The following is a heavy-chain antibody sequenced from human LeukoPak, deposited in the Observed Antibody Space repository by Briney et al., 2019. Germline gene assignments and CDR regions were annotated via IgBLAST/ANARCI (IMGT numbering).Heavy chain of an antibody. Sequence: GGSLRLSCAASGFRFSSYGMHWVRQAPGKGLEWVAIISYDGSNKYYADSVKGRFTISRDNSKNTLYLQMNSLRAEDTALYYCATGDGYSSGWAHHWGQGTLVTVSS. CDR3: ATGDGYSSGWAHH. J-gene: IGHJ5*02. CDR1: GFRFSSYG. V-gene: IGHV3-30*03. D-gene: IGHD6-19*01. CDR2: ISYDGSNK.